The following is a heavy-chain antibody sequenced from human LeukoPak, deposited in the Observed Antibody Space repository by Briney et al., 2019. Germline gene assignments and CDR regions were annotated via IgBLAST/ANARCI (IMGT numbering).Heavy chain of an antibody. J-gene: IGHJ4*02. CDR2: VHLSGST. D-gene: IGHD1-26*01. Sequence: PSETLSLTCTVSGDSMNNFYWTWIRQSAGKGLEWIGRVHLSGSTNYSPYLRSRVAISLDRSRNQFSLKLTSVTAADTAVYYCARDDSARDDSGAYHYWGQGTLVTVSS. CDR3: ARDDSARDDSGAYHY. CDR1: GDSMNNFY. V-gene: IGHV4-4*07.